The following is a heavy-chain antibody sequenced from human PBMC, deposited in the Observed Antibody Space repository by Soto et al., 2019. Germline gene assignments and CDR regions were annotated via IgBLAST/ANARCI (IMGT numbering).Heavy chain of an antibody. CDR1: GVSVSSSSSY. Sequence: SGTLSTTFPVSGVSVSSSSSYWSWIRQPPGKVLEWIGYIYYSGSPNYNPSLKSLVTISVDTTKNQFSLKLSSVTAADKDVYYCPRGLSYYDLLTGYTPRWFDPWGQGTLVTVS. CDR3: PRGLSYYDLLTGYTPRWFDP. J-gene: IGHJ5*02. CDR2: IYYSGSP. V-gene: IGHV4-61*01. D-gene: IGHD3-9*01.